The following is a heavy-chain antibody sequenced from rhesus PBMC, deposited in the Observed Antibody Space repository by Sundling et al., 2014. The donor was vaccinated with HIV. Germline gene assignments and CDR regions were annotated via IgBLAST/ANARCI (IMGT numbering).Heavy chain of an antibody. V-gene: IGHV4S9*01. CDR1: GGPISDKYY. CDR2: IYSRTGQT. D-gene: IGHD1-1*01. Sequence: QVQLQESGPGLLKPSETLSVTCAVSGGPISDKYYWNWIRQSPGKGLEWIGSIYSRTGQTHYNSSLKSRVTISRDTSKNQFSLKLSSVTAADTAVYYCARIRSWNYYYGLDSWGQGVVVTVSS. CDR3: ARIRSWNYYYGLDS. J-gene: IGHJ6*01.